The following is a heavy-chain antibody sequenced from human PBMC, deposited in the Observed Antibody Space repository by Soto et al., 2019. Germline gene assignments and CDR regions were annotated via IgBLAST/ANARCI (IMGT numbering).Heavy chain of an antibody. D-gene: IGHD1-26*01. J-gene: IGHJ4*02. CDR3: ARDSDSGRSY. CDR2: ISSSGSTI. V-gene: IGHV3-48*03. CDR1: GFTFSSYE. Sequence: EVQLVESGGGLVQPGGSLRLSCAASGFTFSSYEMNWVRQAPGKGLEWVSYISSSGSTIYYADSVKGRFTSSRDNDKNSLYLQMNSLRAEDTAVYYCARDSDSGRSYWGQGTLVTVSS.